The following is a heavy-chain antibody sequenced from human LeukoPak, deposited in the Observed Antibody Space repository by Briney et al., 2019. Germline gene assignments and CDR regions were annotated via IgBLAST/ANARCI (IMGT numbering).Heavy chain of an antibody. D-gene: IGHD6-13*01. J-gene: IGHJ4*02. V-gene: IGHV1-18*01. CDR2: ISSYNGNT. CDR1: GYIFTTYG. Sequence: ASVKVSCKASGYIFTTYGITWVRQAPGQGLEWMGWISSYNGNTNYAQNLWARVTMTTDTSTSTAYMELRSLRSDDTAIYYCARDGHSSSWPYYFDYWGQGTLVTVSS. CDR3: ARDGHSSSWPYYFDY.